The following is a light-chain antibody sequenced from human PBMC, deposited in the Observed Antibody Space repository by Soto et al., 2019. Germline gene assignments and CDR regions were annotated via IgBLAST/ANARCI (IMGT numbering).Light chain of an antibody. Sequence: AIQMTQSPSSLSVSVGDRVTITCRASQGIGNDVGWYQQKPGKAPKLLIYAASSLQSGVPSRFSGSRSGTDFTFTVSSLQPEDVATYFCLQDHNYPLTFGGGTKVEIK. CDR1: QGIGND. CDR3: LQDHNYPLT. CDR2: AAS. J-gene: IGKJ4*01. V-gene: IGKV1-6*01.